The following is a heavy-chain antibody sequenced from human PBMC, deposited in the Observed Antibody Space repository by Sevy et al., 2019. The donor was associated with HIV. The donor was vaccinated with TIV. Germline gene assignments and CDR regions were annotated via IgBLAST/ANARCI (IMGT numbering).Heavy chain of an antibody. J-gene: IGHJ4*02. CDR3: AKDSLLRDGGDSFDY. CDR1: GFTFSSYA. D-gene: IGHD2-21*01. V-gene: IGHV3-23*01. Sequence: GSLRLSCAASGFTFSSYAMSWVRQAPGKGLEWVSAISGSGGSTYYADSVKGRFTISRDNSKNTLYLQMNSLRAEDTAVYYCAKDSLLRDGGDSFDYWGQGTLVTVSS. CDR2: ISGSGGST.